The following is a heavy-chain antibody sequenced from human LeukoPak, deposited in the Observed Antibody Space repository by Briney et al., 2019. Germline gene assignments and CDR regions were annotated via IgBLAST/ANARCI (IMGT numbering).Heavy chain of an antibody. D-gene: IGHD4-11*01. CDR3: AKDAQRGFDYSNSLES. V-gene: IGHV3-33*06. CDR2: IYSDATNQ. Sequence: QPGKSLTLSCVASQFTFSHFGMHWVRQAPGKGLEWVAIIYSDATNQYYADSVKGRFTISRDNSRNTVYLQMNSLRAEDTAVYFCAKDAQRGFDYSNSLESWGQGTPVTVSS. J-gene: IGHJ4*02. CDR1: QFTFSHFG.